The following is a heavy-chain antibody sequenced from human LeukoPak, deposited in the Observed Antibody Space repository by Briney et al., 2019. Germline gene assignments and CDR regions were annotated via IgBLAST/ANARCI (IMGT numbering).Heavy chain of an antibody. CDR1: GFAFSSHG. V-gene: IGHV3-48*04. D-gene: IGHD2-2*01. J-gene: IGHJ4*02. CDR3: ARAPTVLVGYCSSSSCQADY. Sequence: PGGSLRLSCAASGFAFSSHGMHWVRQAPGKGLEWVSYISSSSDTIYYADSVKGRFTISRDNAENSLYLQMNSLRVEDTAVYYCARAPTVLVGYCSSSSCQADYWGQGTLVTVSS. CDR2: ISSSSDTI.